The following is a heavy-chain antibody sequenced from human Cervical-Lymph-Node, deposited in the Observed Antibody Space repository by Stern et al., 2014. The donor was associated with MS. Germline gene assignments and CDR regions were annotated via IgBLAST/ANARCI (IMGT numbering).Heavy chain of an antibody. J-gene: IGHJ4*02. D-gene: IGHD4-23*01. V-gene: IGHV1-69*01. Sequence: VQLVESGAEAKKPGSSVKVSCNISGDTFSRNGISWVRQAPGQGLEWMGAIVPIFGKANYAQKLQGRLTITADESTKTAYMELSSLRSEDTAVYYCAQEHHGGNFHSWGQGTLVIVSS. CDR3: AQEHHGGNFHS. CDR2: IVPIFGKA. CDR1: GDTFSRNG.